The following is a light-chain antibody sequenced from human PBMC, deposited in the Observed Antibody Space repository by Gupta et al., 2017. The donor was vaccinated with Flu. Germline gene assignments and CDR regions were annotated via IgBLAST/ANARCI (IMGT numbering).Light chain of an antibody. CDR2: STN. V-gene: IGLV8-61*01. CDR1: SGSVSISYY. CDR3: VLYMGSGIWV. J-gene: IGLJ3*02. Sequence: QTVVTQEPSFSVLPGRTVTPTCGLSSGSVSISYYPSWYQQTPGQAPRTIIYSTNTRSSGIPDRFSGSILGNKAALTISGAQADDESDYYCVLYMGSGIWVFGGGTKLTVL.